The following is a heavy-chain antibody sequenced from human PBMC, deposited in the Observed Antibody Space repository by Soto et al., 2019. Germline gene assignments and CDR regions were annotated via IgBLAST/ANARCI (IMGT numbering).Heavy chain of an antibody. Sequence: QLQLQESGSGLVKPLQTLSPTCAVSGGSISSGGYSWSWIRQPPGKGLEWLRYIYHSGSTYYNPSCKRRLTISVERSKHPLSLKRRSLTAAGTAVYYCARAGGLGAVAVDQWGQGTLVTVSS. J-gene: IGHJ4*02. CDR2: IYHSGST. CDR3: ARAGGLGAVAVDQ. V-gene: IGHV4-30-2*01. D-gene: IGHD6-19*01. CDR1: GGSISSGGYS.